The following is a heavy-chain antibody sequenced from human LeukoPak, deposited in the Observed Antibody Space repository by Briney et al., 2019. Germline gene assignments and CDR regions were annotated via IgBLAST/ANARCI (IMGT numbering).Heavy chain of an antibody. Sequence: PSETLSLTCTVSGGSISSSSYYWGWIRQPPGKGLEWIGSIYYSGSTNYNPSLKSRVTMSVDTSKNQFSLKLSSVTAADTAVYYCARGFKEGDYGDYGPPFDYWGQGTLVTVSS. CDR2: IYYSGST. CDR3: ARGFKEGDYGDYGPPFDY. J-gene: IGHJ4*02. V-gene: IGHV4-39*07. CDR1: GGSISSSSYY. D-gene: IGHD4-17*01.